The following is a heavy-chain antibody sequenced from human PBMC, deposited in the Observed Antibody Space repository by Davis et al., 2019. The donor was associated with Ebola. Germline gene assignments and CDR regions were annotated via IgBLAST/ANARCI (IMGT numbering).Heavy chain of an antibody. D-gene: IGHD3-3*01. CDR2: IIPILGIA. CDR1: GGTFSSYA. J-gene: IGHJ6*02. V-gene: IGHV1-69*04. Sequence: SVKVSCKASGGTFSSYAISWVRQAPGQGLEWMGRIIPILGIANYAQKFQGRVTMTRDTSTSTVYMELSSLRSEDTAVYYCARDGITIFVDGMDVWGQGTTVTVSS. CDR3: ARDGITIFVDGMDV.